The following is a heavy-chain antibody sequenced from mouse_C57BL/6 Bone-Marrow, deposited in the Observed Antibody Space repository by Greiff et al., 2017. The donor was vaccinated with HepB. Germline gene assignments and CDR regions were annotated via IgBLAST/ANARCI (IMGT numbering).Heavy chain of an antibody. J-gene: IGHJ3*01. D-gene: IGHD1-1*01. CDR1: GYTFTSYW. CDR2: IDPSDSYT. CDR3: ASVGLRPSYYGSSFVAY. V-gene: IGHV1-50*01. Sequence: QVQLQQPGAELVKPGASVKLSCKASGYTFTSYWMQWVKQRPGQGLEWIGEIDPSDSYTNYNQKFKGKATLTVDTSSSTAYMQLSSLTSEDSAVYYCASVGLRPSYYGSSFVAYWGQGTLVTVSA.